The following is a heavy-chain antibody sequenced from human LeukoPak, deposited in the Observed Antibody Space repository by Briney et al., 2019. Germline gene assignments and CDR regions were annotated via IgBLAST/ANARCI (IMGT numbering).Heavy chain of an antibody. CDR2: IHWDGGSI. CDR1: GFTFDDYG. V-gene: IGHV3-20*01. Sequence: GGSLRLSCAASGFTFDDYGMTWVRHVPGKGPEWVSGIHWDGGSIGYADSVKGRFTISRDNAKNSLYLQMTSLRAEDTALYHCVRDGHYFGFDVWGQGITVTVSS. J-gene: IGHJ6*02. CDR3: VRDGHYFGFDV.